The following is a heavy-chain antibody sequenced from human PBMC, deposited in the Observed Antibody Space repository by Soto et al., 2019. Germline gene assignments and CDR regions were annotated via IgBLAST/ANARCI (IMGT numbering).Heavy chain of an antibody. D-gene: IGHD3-10*01. CDR3: ARRPPRYGSGSYYKPLYGMDV. V-gene: IGHV3-11*01. CDR2: ISSSGSTI. CDR1: GFTFSDYY. J-gene: IGHJ6*02. Sequence: GSLRLSCAASGFTFSDYYMSWIRQAPGKGLEWVSYISSSGSTIYYADSVKGRFTISRDNAKNSLYLQMNSLRAEDTAVYYCARRPPRYGSGSYYKPLYGMDVWGQGTTVTVSS.